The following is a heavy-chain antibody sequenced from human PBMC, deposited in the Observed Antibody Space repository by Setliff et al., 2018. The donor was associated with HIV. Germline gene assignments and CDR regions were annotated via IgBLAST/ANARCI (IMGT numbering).Heavy chain of an antibody. V-gene: IGHV1-2*02. J-gene: IGHJ4*02. D-gene: IGHD3-22*01. CDR1: GYTFTGYH. Sequence: ASVKVSCKTSGYTFTGYHMHWVRQAPGQGLERMGWINPNSGGTIYAQKFQDRVTMTRDTSSSTAYMELSRLRSDDTAVYYCATGRDSSGYYFLADYWGRGTLVTVSS. CDR2: INPNSGGT. CDR3: ATGRDSSGYYFLADY.